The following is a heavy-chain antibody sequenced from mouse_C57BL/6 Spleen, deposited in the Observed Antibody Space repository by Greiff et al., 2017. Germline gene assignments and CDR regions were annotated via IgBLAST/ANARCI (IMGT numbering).Heavy chain of an antibody. CDR3: ARSRGNYDAMDY. CDR1: GYTFTSYW. D-gene: IGHD2-1*01. Sequence: QVQLQQPGAELVKPGASVKLSCKASGYTFTSYWMHWVKQRPGQGLEWIGMIHPNSGSTNYNEKFKSKATLTVDKSSSTAYMQLSSLTSEDSAVYYCARSRGNYDAMDYWGQGTSVTVSS. J-gene: IGHJ4*01. V-gene: IGHV1-64*01. CDR2: IHPNSGST.